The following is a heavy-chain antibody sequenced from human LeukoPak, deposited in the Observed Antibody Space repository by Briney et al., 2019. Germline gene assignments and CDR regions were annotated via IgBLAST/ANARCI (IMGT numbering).Heavy chain of an antibody. CDR3: ARGGHAYYDSSGYRYYFDY. D-gene: IGHD3-22*01. J-gene: IGHJ4*02. CDR1: GFTFSTYS. V-gene: IGHV3-21*01. Sequence: GGSLRLSCAASGFTFSTYSMNWVRQAPGKGLEWVSSITSISSYIYYADSVKGRFTFSGDNAKNSLYLQMNSLRAEDTAVYYCARGGHAYYDSSGYRYYFDYWGQGTLVTVSS. CDR2: ITSISSYI.